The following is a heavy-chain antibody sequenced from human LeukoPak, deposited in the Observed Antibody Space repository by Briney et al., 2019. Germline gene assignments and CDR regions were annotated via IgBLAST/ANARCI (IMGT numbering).Heavy chain of an antibody. Sequence: SETLSLTCTVSGGSIRSYYWIWIRQPAGKGLEWIGRIYTSGSTNYNPSLKSRVIMSVDTSKNQFSLKLSSVTAADTAVYYCARDEIAAAGRGFDIWGQGTMVTVSS. V-gene: IGHV4-4*07. J-gene: IGHJ3*02. CDR3: ARDEIAAAGRGFDI. CDR1: GGSIRSYY. D-gene: IGHD6-13*01. CDR2: IYTSGST.